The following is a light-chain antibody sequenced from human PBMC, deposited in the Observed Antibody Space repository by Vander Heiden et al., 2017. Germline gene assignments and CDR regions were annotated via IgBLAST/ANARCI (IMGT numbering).Light chain of an antibody. J-gene: IGLJ2*01. CDR3: SAYTASSTLV. CDR1: RNDSGLYNY. Sequence: QSALTHPASVSGSPGQSVTISCSGSRNDSGLYNYVTWYEQHPGKASNLIIFEVTNRPSGVSDRFSGSKSGTVASLTISGLQAEDEADYHCSAYTASSTLVFGGGTKLTVL. V-gene: IGLV2-14*01. CDR2: EVT.